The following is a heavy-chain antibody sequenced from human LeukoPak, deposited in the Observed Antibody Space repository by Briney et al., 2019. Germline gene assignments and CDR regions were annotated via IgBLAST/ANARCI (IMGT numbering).Heavy chain of an antibody. Sequence: PSETLSLTCAVYGGSFSGYYWSRIRQPPGKGLEWIGAINHSGSTNYNPSLKSRVTISVDTSKNQFSLKLSSVTAADTAVYYCARGYVWGSYRYRTYYFDYWGQGTLVTVSS. J-gene: IGHJ4*02. D-gene: IGHD3-16*02. CDR2: INHSGST. CDR1: GGSFSGYY. CDR3: ARGYVWGSYRYRTYYFDY. V-gene: IGHV4-34*01.